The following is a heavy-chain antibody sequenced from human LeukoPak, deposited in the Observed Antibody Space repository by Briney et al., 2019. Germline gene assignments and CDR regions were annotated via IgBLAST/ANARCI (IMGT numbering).Heavy chain of an antibody. CDR3: ARAHEYYDFWSGYSYYFDY. D-gene: IGHD3-3*01. CDR2: IYTSGST. CDR1: GGSISCYY. J-gene: IGHJ4*02. Sequence: SETLPLTCTVSGGSISCYYWSWIRQPAGKGLEWIGRIYTSGSTNYNPSLKSRVTMSVDTSKNQFSLKLSSVTAADTAVYYCARAHEYYDFWSGYSYYFDYWGQGTLVTVSS. V-gene: IGHV4-4*07.